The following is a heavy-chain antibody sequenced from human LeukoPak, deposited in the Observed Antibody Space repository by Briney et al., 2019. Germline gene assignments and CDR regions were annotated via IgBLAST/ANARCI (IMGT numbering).Heavy chain of an antibody. CDR2: ISSSSSPI. D-gene: IGHD1-26*01. CDR1: EFTFSSYS. CDR3: ARSVGSYVDY. Sequence: GGSLRLSCAASEFTFSSYSMNWVRQAPGKGLEWVSFISSSSSPIYYADSVKGRFTISRDNAKNSLYLQMNSLRAEDTAMYYCARSVGSYVDYWGQGTLVTVSS. J-gene: IGHJ4*02. V-gene: IGHV3-48*04.